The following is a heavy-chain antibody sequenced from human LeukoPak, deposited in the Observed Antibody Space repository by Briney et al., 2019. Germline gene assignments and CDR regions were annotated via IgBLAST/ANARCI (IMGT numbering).Heavy chain of an antibody. CDR2: IDWDDDK. J-gene: IGHJ6*04. CDR1: GFSLRTSGMC. V-gene: IGHV2-70*01. CDR3: ARTPSYDILTGYFGPGYYYGMDV. Sequence: SGPALVKPTQTLTLTCTFSGFSLRTSGMCVSWIRQPPGKALEWLALIDWDDDKYYSTSLKTRLTISKDTSKNQVVLTMTNMDPVDTATYYCARTPSYDILTGYFGPGYYYGMDVWGKGTTVTVSS. D-gene: IGHD3-9*01.